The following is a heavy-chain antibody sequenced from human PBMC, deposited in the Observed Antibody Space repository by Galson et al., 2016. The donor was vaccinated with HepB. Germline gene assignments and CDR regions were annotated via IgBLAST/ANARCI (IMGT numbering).Heavy chain of an antibody. Sequence: SETLSLTCTVSGDSISSSSFYWSWIRQPPGKGLEWMGYIFYTGSTNYNPSLKSRVTISIDTSKRQFFLKLRSVTAVDAAVYYCARAGEYSFGLGIHFDYWSQGPLVTGSS. CDR3: ARAGEYSFGLGIHFDY. D-gene: IGHD5-18*01. CDR1: GDSISSSSFY. CDR2: IFYTGST. V-gene: IGHV4-61*01. J-gene: IGHJ4*02.